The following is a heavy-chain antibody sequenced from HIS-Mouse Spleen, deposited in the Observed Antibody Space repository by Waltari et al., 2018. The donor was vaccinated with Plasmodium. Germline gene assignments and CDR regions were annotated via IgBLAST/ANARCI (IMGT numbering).Heavy chain of an antibody. D-gene: IGHD5-18*01. J-gene: IGHJ4*02. CDR3: ARLRYSYGYFDY. Sequence: QVQLQESGPGLVKPSETLSLTCTVSGGSISSYYCSWIRQPPGKGLEWIGYIYYSGSTNYTPSLKSRVTISVDTSKNQFSLKLSSVTAADTAVYYCARLRYSYGYFDYWGQGTLVTVSS. CDR1: GGSISSYY. V-gene: IGHV4-59*08. CDR2: IYYSGST.